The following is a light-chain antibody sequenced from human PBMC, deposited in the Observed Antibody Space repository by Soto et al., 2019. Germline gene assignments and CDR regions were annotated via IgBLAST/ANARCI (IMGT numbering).Light chain of an antibody. CDR3: QQYNSWPPWT. CDR1: QSVSSY. J-gene: IGKJ1*01. CDR2: DAS. Sequence: MLPQSPATLSLSPGERATLSCRASQSVSSYLAWYQQKPGQAPRLLIYDASNRATGIPARFSGSGSGTDFTLTISSLEPEDFAVYYCQQYNSWPPWTFGQGTKVDI. V-gene: IGKV3-11*01.